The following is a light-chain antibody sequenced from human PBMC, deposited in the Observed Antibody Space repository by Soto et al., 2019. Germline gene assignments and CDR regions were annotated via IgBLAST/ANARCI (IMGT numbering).Light chain of an antibody. CDR2: GAS. CDR1: QSVRSN. V-gene: IGKV3-15*01. J-gene: IGKJ2*01. CDR3: QQYENWPPYT. Sequence: EIEMTQSPATLCVSPGEGATLSCRANQSVRSNLAWYQQKPGQAPRLLIYGASTRATGVPPRFSGSGSGTEFTLTISNLQSEDFGVYYCQQYENWPPYTFCQGTKVEIK.